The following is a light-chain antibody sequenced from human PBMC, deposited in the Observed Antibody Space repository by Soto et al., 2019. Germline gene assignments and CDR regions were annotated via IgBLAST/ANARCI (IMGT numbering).Light chain of an antibody. CDR3: QQYGYLVT. J-gene: IGKJ4*01. CDR2: GAS. V-gene: IGKV3-20*01. Sequence: EIVMAQSPATVSVSPGERATLYCRASQSVGNNVAWYQQKPGPPPSLLIDGASSRATGIPDRISGSGSGTDFPLTISRLEPEDFAMYYCQQYGYLVTFGGGTKVDIK. CDR1: QSVGNN.